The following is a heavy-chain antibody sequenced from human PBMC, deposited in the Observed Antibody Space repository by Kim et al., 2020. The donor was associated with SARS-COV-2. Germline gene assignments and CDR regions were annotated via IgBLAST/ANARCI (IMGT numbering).Heavy chain of an antibody. CDR3: ARVRGTVTTQWFDP. CDR2: ISSSGNT. V-gene: IGHV4-4*08. CDR1: GGSINHYY. D-gene: IGHD4-17*01. J-gene: IGHJ5*02. Sequence: SETLSLTCSVSGGSINHYYWSWIRQSPGKGLNWIGHISSSGNTKYNPSLRSRVAISIDTSKNQFSLNLTSVTAADTAVYYCARVRGTVTTQWFDPWGQGTLVTVSS.